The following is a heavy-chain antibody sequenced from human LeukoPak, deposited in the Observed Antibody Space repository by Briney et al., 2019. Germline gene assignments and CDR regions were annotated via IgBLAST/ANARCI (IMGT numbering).Heavy chain of an antibody. Sequence: GGSLRLSCAASGFTFSTYSMNWVRQAPGKGLEWISYLSTSSSTIYYAESVKGRFTISRDNAKNSLYLQMNSLRAEDTAVYYCARDSSGWELRNDAFDIWGQGTMVTVSS. CDR2: LSTSSSTI. J-gene: IGHJ3*02. V-gene: IGHV3-48*04. CDR3: ARDSSGWELRNDAFDI. D-gene: IGHD1-26*01. CDR1: GFTFSTYS.